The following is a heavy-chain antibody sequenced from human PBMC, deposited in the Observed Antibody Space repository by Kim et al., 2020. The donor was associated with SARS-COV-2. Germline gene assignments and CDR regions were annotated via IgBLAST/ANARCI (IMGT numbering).Heavy chain of an antibody. Sequence: GGSLRLSCAASGFTFSDYYMSWIRQAPGKGLEWVSYISSSSSYTNYADSVKGRFTISRDNAKNSLYLQMNSLRAEDTAVYYCASSYCSGGSCYSPSDHWGQGTLVTVSS. CDR1: GFTFSDYY. V-gene: IGHV3-11*03. CDR3: ASSYCSGGSCYSPSDH. D-gene: IGHD2-15*01. J-gene: IGHJ4*02. CDR2: ISSSSSYT.